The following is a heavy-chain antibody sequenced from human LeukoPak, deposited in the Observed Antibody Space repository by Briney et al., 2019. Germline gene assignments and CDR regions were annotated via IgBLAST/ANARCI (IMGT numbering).Heavy chain of an antibody. V-gene: IGHV1-69*04. D-gene: IGHD4-17*01. J-gene: IGHJ4*02. CDR1: VGTFSNYA. CDR3: ARLSRAGDYTDFDY. Sequence: ASVKFSCKAAVGTFSNYAISWVRHAPGQGLEWMGRIIPMVDLSNNAQRFQGRVTITADKSTSTAYMELSNLRSEDTAVYYYARLSRAGDYTDFDYWGPGTLVTVSS. CDR2: IIPMVDLS.